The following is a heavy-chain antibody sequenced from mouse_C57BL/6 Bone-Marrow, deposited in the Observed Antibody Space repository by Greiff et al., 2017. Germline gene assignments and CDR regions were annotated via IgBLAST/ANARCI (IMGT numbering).Heavy chain of an antibody. CDR2: IDPSDSYT. Sequence: VQLQQPGAELVKPGASVKLSCKASGYTFTSYWMQWVKQRPGQGLEWIGEIDPSDSYTNYNQKFKGKATLTVDTSSSTAYMQLSSLTSEDSAVSDCARSGWSYAMDYWGQGTSVTVSS. V-gene: IGHV1-50*01. CDR3: ARSGWSYAMDY. CDR1: GYTFTSYW. D-gene: IGHD2-3*01. J-gene: IGHJ4*01.